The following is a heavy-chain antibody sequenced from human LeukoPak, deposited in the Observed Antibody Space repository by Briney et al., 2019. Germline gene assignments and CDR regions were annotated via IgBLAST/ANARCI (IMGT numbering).Heavy chain of an antibody. D-gene: IGHD4-17*01. J-gene: IGHJ4*02. V-gene: IGHV1-69*04. Sequence: SVTVSCKASGGTFISYAISWVRQAPGQGLEWMGRIIPILGIANYAQKFQGRVTITADKSTSTAYMELSSLRSEDTAVYYCARVGAYGDYSSCWGQGTLVTVSS. CDR3: ARVGAYGDYSSC. CDR1: GGTFISYA. CDR2: IIPILGIA.